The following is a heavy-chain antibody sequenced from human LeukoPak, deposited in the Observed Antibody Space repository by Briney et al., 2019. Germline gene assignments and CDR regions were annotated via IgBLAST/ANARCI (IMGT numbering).Heavy chain of an antibody. CDR3: ARDEKKSCSGGSCYYFDY. J-gene: IGHJ4*02. CDR1: GYTFTSYG. Sequence: GASVKVSCNASGYTFTSYGFSWVRQAPGQGLEWLAWTSPYNGATNHARKLQGRVTVTTDTSTRIAYMELRSLRSDDTAVYYCARDEKKSCSGGSCYYFDYWGQGTLVTVSS. D-gene: IGHD2-15*01. CDR2: TSPYNGAT. V-gene: IGHV1-18*01.